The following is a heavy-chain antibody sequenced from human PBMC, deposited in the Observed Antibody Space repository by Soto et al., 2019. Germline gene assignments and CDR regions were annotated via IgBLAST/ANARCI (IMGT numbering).Heavy chain of an antibody. J-gene: IGHJ4*02. D-gene: IGHD3-3*01. CDR2: ISWNSGSI. Sequence: EVQLVESGGGLVQPGRSLRLSCAASGFTFDDYAMHWVRQAPGKGLEWVSGISWNSGSIGYADSVKGRFTISRDNAKNSLYLQMNSLGAEDTALYYCAKDTRMAPFGVVITYFDYWGQGTLVTVSS. V-gene: IGHV3-9*01. CDR1: GFTFDDYA. CDR3: AKDTRMAPFGVVITYFDY.